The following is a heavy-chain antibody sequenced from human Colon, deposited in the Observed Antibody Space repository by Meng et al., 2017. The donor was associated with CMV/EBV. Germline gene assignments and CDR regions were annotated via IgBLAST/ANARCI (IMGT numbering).Heavy chain of an antibody. CDR1: GASITSYY. CDR2: VYISGNT. V-gene: IGHV4-4*07. Sequence: QGRLRESGHGLVKPSETPSLTGTFAGASITSYYWSWIRQPAGKGLEWIGRVYISGNTNYNPSLKSRVTMSIDTSKNQLSLNIRSVTAADTAVYYCARDSNLSGLAYWGQGTLVTVSS. CDR3: ARDSNLSGLAY. J-gene: IGHJ4*02. D-gene: IGHD3-10*01.